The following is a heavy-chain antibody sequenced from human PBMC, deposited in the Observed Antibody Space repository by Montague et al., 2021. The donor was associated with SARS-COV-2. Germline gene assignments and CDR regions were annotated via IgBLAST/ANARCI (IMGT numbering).Heavy chain of an antibody. CDR2: IDCADDE. Sequence: PALVKPTQTLTLTCTFSGFSLSTSGMCVSWIRQPPGKALEWLARIDCADDEYYSTSLKTRLTISKDTSKNQVVLTMTNMDPVDTATYYCARIRYGSGMGFDYWGQGTLVTVSS. D-gene: IGHD3-10*01. J-gene: IGHJ4*02. CDR3: ARIRYGSGMGFDY. CDR1: GFSLSTSGMC. V-gene: IGHV2-70*11.